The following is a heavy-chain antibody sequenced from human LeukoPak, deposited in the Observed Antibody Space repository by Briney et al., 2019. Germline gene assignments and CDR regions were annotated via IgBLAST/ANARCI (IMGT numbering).Heavy chain of an antibody. CDR3: ARVRVVPAAIATYYFDY. CDR1: GGSISSGGYY. D-gene: IGHD2-2*02. V-gene: IGHV4-31*03. J-gene: IGHJ4*02. Sequence: PSETLSLTCTVSGGSISSGGYYWSWIRQRPGKGLEWIGYIYYSGSTYYNPSLKSRVTISVDTSKNQFSLKLSSVTAADTAVYYCARVRVVPAAIATYYFDYWGQETLVTVSS. CDR2: IYYSGST.